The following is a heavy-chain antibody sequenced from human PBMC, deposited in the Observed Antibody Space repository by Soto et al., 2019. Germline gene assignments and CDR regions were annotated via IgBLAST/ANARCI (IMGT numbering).Heavy chain of an antibody. CDR3: AKLTST. J-gene: IGHJ4*02. Sequence: EVHLLESGGGLVQPGGSLRLSCAASGFTFSSSAMSWVRQAPGKGLDWVSSISGSGGSSYYADSVKGRFTISRDNSKSTLYLQMNSLRAEDTAVYYGAKLTSTWGQGTLVTVSS. V-gene: IGHV3-23*01. CDR2: ISGSGGSS. CDR1: GFTFSSSA. D-gene: IGHD3-9*01.